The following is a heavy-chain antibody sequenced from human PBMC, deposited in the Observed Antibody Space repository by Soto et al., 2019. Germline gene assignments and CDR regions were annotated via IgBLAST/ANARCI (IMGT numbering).Heavy chain of an antibody. CDR2: IYYSGNT. CDR3: ARSSSRYYYYGMDV. V-gene: IGHV4-39*07. D-gene: IGHD6-6*01. Sequence: PSETLSLTCTVSGGSISSSNYYWGWIRQPPGKGLEWIGSIYYSGNTYYNPSLKSRVTMSVDTSKNQFSLKLSSVTAADTAVYYCARSSSRYYYYGMDVWGQGTTVTVSS. CDR1: GGSISSSNYY. J-gene: IGHJ6*02.